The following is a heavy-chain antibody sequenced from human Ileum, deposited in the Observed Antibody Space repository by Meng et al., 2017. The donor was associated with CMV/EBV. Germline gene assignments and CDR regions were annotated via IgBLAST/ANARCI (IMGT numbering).Heavy chain of an antibody. V-gene: IGHV4-39*07. Sequence: GAGLFQPAEPLPPPCTASGAPISSGSHSWGWFRQPPGKRLEWIGSMYFSGIADYNPSLKSRVTISLHATQKQFSLRLTSVTAADSAVYFCARDLTNKWFYYWGQGTLVTVSS. J-gene: IGHJ4*02. CDR1: GAPISSGSHS. CDR2: MYFSGIA. CDR3: ARDLTNKWFYY. D-gene: IGHD1-26*01.